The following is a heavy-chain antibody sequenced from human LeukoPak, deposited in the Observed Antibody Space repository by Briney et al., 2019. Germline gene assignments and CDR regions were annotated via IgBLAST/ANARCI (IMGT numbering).Heavy chain of an antibody. V-gene: IGHV1-2*02. Sequence: GASVTVSCKASGYTFTGYYMHWVRQAPGQGLEWMGWINPNSGGTNYAQKFQGRVTMTRDTSISPAYMALSRLRSDDTVVYYCAREDIVVVPAKYNWFDPWGQGNLVTVSS. CDR2: INPNSGGT. J-gene: IGHJ5*02. D-gene: IGHD2-2*01. CDR3: AREDIVVVPAKYNWFDP. CDR1: GYTFTGYY.